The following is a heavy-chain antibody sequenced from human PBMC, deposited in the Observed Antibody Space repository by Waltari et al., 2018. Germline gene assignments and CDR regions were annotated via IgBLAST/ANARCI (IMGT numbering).Heavy chain of an antibody. CDR3: ARDPSSSWYGYNWFDP. CDR1: GYTFTGYY. J-gene: IGHJ5*02. CDR2: INPNSGGT. D-gene: IGHD6-13*01. V-gene: IGHV1-2*02. Sequence: QVQLVQSGAEVKKPGASVKVSCKASGYTFTGYYMQWVRQAPGQGLEWMGWINPNSGGTNYAQKFQGRVTMTRDTSISTAYMELSRLRSDDTAVYYCARDPSSSWYGYNWFDPWGQGTLVTVSS.